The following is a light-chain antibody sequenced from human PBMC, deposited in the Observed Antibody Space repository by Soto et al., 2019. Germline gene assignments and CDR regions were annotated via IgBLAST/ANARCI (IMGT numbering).Light chain of an antibody. V-gene: IGLV2-23*02. J-gene: IGLJ1*01. CDR1: SSDVGSYNL. Sequence: QSVLTQPAPVSGSPGQSITISCTGTSSDVGSYNLVSWYQQHPGKAPKLMIYEVSKRPSGVSNRFSGSKSGNTASLTISGLQAEDEADYYCCSYAGSSTSYVFGTGTKVTVL. CDR2: EVS. CDR3: CSYAGSSTSYV.